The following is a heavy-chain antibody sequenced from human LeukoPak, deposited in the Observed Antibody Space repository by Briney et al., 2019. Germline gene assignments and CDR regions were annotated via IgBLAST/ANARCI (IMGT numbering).Heavy chain of an antibody. CDR1: GGSISSYY. J-gene: IGHJ6*02. D-gene: IGHD3-3*01. CDR2: IYYSGST. Sequence: PSETLSLTCTVSGGSISSYYWSWIRQPPGKGLEWIGYIYYSGSTNYNPSLKSRVTISVDTSKNQFSLKLSSVTAADTAVYYCARHSRVHYDFWSGYYPDYYYYGTDVWGQGTTVTVSS. CDR3: ARHSRVHYDFWSGYYPDYYYYGTDV. V-gene: IGHV4-59*08.